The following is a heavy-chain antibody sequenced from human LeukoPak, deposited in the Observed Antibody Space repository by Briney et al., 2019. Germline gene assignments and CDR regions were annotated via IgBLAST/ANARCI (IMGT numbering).Heavy chain of an antibody. D-gene: IGHD6-13*01. V-gene: IGHV1-18*01. CDR1: GYTFTSYG. J-gene: IGHJ6*02. CDR3: ARDEPAGRDGMDV. Sequence: ASVKVSRKASGYTFTSYGTSWVRQAPGQGLEWMGWISAYNGNTNYAQKLQGRVTMTTDTSTSTAYMELRSLRSDDTAVYYCARDEPAGRDGMDVWGQGTTVTVSS. CDR2: ISAYNGNT.